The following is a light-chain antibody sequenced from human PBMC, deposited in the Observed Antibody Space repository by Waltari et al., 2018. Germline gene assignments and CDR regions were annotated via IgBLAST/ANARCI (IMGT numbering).Light chain of an antibody. Sequence: RMTQSPSTLSASVGERVTITCRASQSVYNWLAWYQQRPGKAPKLLIYKVSILESGVPSRFSGSGSGTEFTLTINSLQPEDFGTYYCQQYNSYSTFGQGTKVEI. CDR1: QSVYNW. V-gene: IGKV1-5*03. CDR3: QQYNSYST. CDR2: KVS. J-gene: IGKJ1*01.